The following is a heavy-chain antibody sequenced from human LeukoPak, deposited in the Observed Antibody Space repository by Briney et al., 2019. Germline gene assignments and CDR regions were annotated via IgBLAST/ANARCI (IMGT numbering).Heavy chain of an antibody. D-gene: IGHD4-11*01. CDR3: VRLYDDYTNGHFDS. CDR1: GFTFSSYG. CDR2: ISGSGGST. Sequence: GGSLRLSCAASGFTFSSYGMSWVRQAPGKGLEWVSAISGSGGSTYYAASVKGRFTISRDNSKNSLYLQLNSLRAEDTAVYYCVRLYDDYTNGHFDSWGQGTLVTVSS. J-gene: IGHJ4*02. V-gene: IGHV3-23*01.